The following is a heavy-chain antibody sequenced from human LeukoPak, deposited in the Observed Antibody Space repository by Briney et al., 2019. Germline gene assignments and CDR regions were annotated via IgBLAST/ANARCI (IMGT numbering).Heavy chain of an antibody. J-gene: IGHJ4*02. CDR3: ARAYSNPNFDY. CDR2: IYYSGST. CDR1: IXXAGFY. D-gene: IGHD4-11*01. V-gene: IGHV4-30-4*01. Sequence: IXXAGFYWSWIXXXXGKGLEWIGYIYYSGSTYYNPSPKSRVSMSVGTSKNQFSLNLSSVTAADTAVYYCARAYSNPNFDYWGQGTLVTVSS.